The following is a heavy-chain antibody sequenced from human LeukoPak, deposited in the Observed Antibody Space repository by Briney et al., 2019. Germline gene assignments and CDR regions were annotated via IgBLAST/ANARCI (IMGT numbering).Heavy chain of an antibody. CDR1: GFTFSSYW. Sequence: PGGSLRLSCAASGFTFSSYWMSWVRQAPGKGLEWVANIKQDGSEEYYVDSVKGRFTISRDNAKNSLYLQMNSLRAEDTAVYYCARDSKYYYDSSGYFYWFDPWGQGTLVTVSS. CDR3: ARDSKYYYDSSGYFYWFDP. V-gene: IGHV3-7*04. CDR2: IKQDGSEE. J-gene: IGHJ5*02. D-gene: IGHD3-22*01.